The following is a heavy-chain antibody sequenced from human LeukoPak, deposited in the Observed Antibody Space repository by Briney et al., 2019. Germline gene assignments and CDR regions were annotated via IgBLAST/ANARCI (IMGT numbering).Heavy chain of an antibody. J-gene: IGHJ3*02. V-gene: IGHV4-59*01. D-gene: IGHD1-26*01. CDR2: IYYSGST. CDR3: ATHSGSYFFGAFDI. Sequence: PSETLSLTCTVSGGSISSYYWSWIRQPPGKGLEWIGYIYYSGSTNYNPSLKSRVTKSVDTSKNQFSLKLSSVTAADTAVYYCATHSGSYFFGAFDIWGQGTMVTVSS. CDR1: GGSISSYY.